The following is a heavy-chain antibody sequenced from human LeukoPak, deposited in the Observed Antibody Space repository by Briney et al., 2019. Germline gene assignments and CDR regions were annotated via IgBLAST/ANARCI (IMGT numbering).Heavy chain of an antibody. CDR3: ARHSGGGYPYYFDY. D-gene: IGHD3-16*02. Sequence: PSETLSLTCTVSGGSISSRSYYWGWVRQPPGKGLEWIGNIYYSESTYYNPSLKSRVTISVDTSKNQFSLKLSSVTAADTAVYYCARHSGGGYPYYFDYWGQGTLVTVSS. CDR2: IYYSEST. CDR1: GGSISSRSYY. V-gene: IGHV4-39*01. J-gene: IGHJ4*02.